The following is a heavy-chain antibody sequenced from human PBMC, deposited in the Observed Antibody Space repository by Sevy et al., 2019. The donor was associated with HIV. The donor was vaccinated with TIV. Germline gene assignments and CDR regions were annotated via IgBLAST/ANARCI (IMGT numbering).Heavy chain of an antibody. Sequence: SETLSLTCSVSGYSMTSYYWSWIRQPPGKGLEWIGYILYSGTTNSNPSLKSRVTMSVDTSRNHFSLNLTSVTAADTAIYYCARTRRSGEAWFDPWGQGILVTVSS. J-gene: IGHJ5*02. D-gene: IGHD6-19*01. V-gene: IGHV4-59*01. CDR2: ILYSGTT. CDR3: ARTRRSGEAWFDP. CDR1: GYSMTSYY.